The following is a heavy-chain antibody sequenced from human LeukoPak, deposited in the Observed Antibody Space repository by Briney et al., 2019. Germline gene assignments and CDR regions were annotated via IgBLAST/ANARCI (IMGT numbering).Heavy chain of an antibody. Sequence: PSGGSLRLSCAASGFTFSTYAMNWVRQAPGKGLEWVSGISGSGGSTYYGDSVKGRFTISRDNSKNTLYLQMNSLRAEDTAVYYCAPFPAPYDSAVVYWGQGTLVTVSS. CDR3: APFPAPYDSAVVY. V-gene: IGHV3-23*01. D-gene: IGHD3-16*01. CDR1: GFTFSTYA. J-gene: IGHJ4*02. CDR2: ISGSGGST.